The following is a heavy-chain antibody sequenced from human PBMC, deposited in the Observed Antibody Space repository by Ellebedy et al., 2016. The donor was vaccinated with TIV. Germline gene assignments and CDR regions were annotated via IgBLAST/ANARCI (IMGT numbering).Heavy chain of an antibody. J-gene: IGHJ4*02. CDR2: MKQDGSEK. D-gene: IGHD6-19*01. CDR3: AKVGWSSGWPHDY. Sequence: GGSLRLXCEASGFSFSNYWMSWVRQGPGKGLEWVANMKQDGSEKFYVDSVNGRFTISRDNAKNSLYLHLSRLRAEDTAVYYCAKVGWSSGWPHDYWGQGTLVTVSS. CDR1: GFSFSNYW. V-gene: IGHV3-7*03.